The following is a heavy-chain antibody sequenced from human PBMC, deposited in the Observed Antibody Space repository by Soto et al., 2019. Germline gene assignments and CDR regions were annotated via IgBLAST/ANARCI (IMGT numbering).Heavy chain of an antibody. Sequence: GASVKVSCKTSGYTFKAYYIHWVRQAPGQGLEWMGWINPNSGGTKYAQKFQDWVTMTSATSTSTAYMELSRLRSGDTAVYYCARTEAIGYSSSWYQFDYWGQGTLVTVSS. CDR2: INPNSGGT. V-gene: IGHV1-2*04. D-gene: IGHD6-13*01. J-gene: IGHJ4*02. CDR3: ARTEAIGYSSSWYQFDY. CDR1: GYTFKAYY.